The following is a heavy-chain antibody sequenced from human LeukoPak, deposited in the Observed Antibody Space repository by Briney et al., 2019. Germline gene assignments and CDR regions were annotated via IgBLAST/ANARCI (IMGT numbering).Heavy chain of an antibody. CDR3: ARDWVGYYGSGSGGDWVDP. D-gene: IGHD3-10*01. CDR2: ISAYNGST. Sequence: ASVPVSFKPSGYTVTRYGLSWVRPAAARGLEGMGWISAYNGSTNYAQTLQGRVTITTDTSTSTHSMELRTLTSADTAVYYCARDWVGYYGSGSGGDWVDPWGQGALVTVCS. V-gene: IGHV1-18*01. CDR1: GYTVTRYG. J-gene: IGHJ5*02.